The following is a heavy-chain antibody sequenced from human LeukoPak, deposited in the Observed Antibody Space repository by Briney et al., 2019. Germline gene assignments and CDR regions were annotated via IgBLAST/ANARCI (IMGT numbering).Heavy chain of an antibody. CDR3: ARGTYYYDSSYAFDI. Sequence: ASVKVSCKASGYTFTSYGLSWVRQAPGQGLEWMGWISGYNGNTNYAQNLQGRVTMTTDTSTSTAYMELRSLRSDDTAVYYCARGTYYYDSSYAFDIWGQGTMVTVSS. CDR2: ISGYNGNT. CDR1: GYTFTSYG. D-gene: IGHD3-22*01. V-gene: IGHV1-18*01. J-gene: IGHJ3*02.